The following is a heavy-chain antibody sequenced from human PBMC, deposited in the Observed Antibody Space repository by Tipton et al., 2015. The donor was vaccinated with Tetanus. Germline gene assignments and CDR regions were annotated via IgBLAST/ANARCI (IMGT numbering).Heavy chain of an antibody. V-gene: IGHV1-18*01. Sequence: QSGAEVKKPGASVKVSCKVSGYTLTELSMHWVRQAPGKGLEWMGWISAYNGNTNYAQKLQGRVTMTTGTSTSTAYMELRSLRSDDTAVYYCARDHQHGVDQHGMDVWGQGTTVTVSS. CDR2: ISAYNGNT. CDR1: GYTLTELS. J-gene: IGHJ6*02. CDR3: ARDHQHGVDQHGMDV. D-gene: IGHD2-8*01.